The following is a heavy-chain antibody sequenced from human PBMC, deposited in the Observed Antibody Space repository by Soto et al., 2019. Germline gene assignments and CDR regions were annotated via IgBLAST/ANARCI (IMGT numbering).Heavy chain of an antibody. J-gene: IGHJ6*02. CDR1: GFTFSNAW. Sequence: GGSLRLSCAASGFTFSNAWMNWVRQAPGKGLEWVGRIKSKTDGGTTDYAAPVKGRFTISRDDSKNTLYLQMNSLKTEDTAVYYCTTDPQYSSGLRYYYGMDVWGQGTTVTVSS. CDR2: IKSKTDGGTT. V-gene: IGHV3-15*07. D-gene: IGHD6-19*01. CDR3: TTDPQYSSGLRYYYGMDV.